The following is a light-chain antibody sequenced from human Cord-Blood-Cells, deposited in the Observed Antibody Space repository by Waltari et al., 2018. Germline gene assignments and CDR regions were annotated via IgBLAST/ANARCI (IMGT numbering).Light chain of an antibody. V-gene: IGKV1-39*01. J-gene: IGKJ2*01. Sequence: DIQMTQSPSSLSASVGDRVTITCRASQSISSYLNWYQQKLGKAPKLLIYAASSLQSGVPSRFSGSGSGTDFTLTISSLQPEDFATYYCQQSYSTMYTFGQGTKLETK. CDR1: QSISSY. CDR3: QQSYSTMYT. CDR2: AAS.